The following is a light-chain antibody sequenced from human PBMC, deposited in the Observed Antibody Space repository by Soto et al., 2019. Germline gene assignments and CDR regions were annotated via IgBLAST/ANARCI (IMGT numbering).Light chain of an antibody. Sequence: QSALTQPASVSGSRGQSITISCTGTSSDVGSYKLISWYQQHPGQAPKLMIYEVTKRPSGISNRFSGSKSGNAASLTISGLQAEDEADYYCCSYAGSDTWVFGGGTQLTVL. J-gene: IGLJ3*02. CDR2: EVT. CDR3: CSYAGSDTWV. V-gene: IGLV2-23*02. CDR1: SSDVGSYKL.